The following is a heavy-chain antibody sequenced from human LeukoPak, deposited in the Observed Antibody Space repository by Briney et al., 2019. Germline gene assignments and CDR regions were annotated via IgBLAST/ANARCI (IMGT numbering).Heavy chain of an antibody. D-gene: IGHD6-6*01. CDR2: TYYRSKWYN. CDR3: AREVSSSIAARPAPDYYYYYMDV. Sequence: SQTLSLTCAISGDSVSSNSAAWNWIRQSPSRGLEWLGRTYYRSKWYNDYAVSVKSRITINPDTSKNQFSLQLNSVTPEDTAVYCCAREVSSSIAARPAPDYYYYYMDVWGKGTTVTVSS. J-gene: IGHJ6*03. V-gene: IGHV6-1*01. CDR1: GDSVSSNSAA.